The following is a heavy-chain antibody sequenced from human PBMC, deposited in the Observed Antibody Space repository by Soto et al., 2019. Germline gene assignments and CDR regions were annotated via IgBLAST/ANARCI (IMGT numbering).Heavy chain of an antibody. Sequence: GGSLRLSCAASGFTFSSYGMHWVRQAPGKGLEWVAVISYDGSNKYYADSVKGRFTISRGNSKNTLYLQMNSLRAEDTAVYYCAKAPHTGRFWDWLLPRGMDVWGPGATVTVSS. CDR1: GFTFSSYG. V-gene: IGHV3-30*18. J-gene: IGHJ6*02. CDR2: ISYDGSNK. D-gene: IGHD3-3*01. CDR3: AKAPHTGRFWDWLLPRGMDV.